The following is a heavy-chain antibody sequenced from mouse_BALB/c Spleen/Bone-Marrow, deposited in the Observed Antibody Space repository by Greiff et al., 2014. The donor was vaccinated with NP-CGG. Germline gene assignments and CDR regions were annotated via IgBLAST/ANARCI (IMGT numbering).Heavy chain of an antibody. CDR2: IDTSDSYT. D-gene: IGHD2-14*01. CDR1: GHTFTDYW. Sequence: VQLQESGAELVMPGASVKMSCKASGHTFTDYWMHWVKQRPGQGLEWIGAIDTSDSYTSYNQKFKGKATLTVDESSSTAYMQLSSLTSEDSDVYYCARSDYRYDPFAYWGQGTLVTVSA. CDR3: ARSDYRYDPFAY. J-gene: IGHJ3*01. V-gene: IGHV1-69*01.